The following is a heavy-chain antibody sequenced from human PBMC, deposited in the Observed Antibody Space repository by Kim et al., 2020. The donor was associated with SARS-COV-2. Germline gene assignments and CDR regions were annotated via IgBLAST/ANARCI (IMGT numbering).Heavy chain of an antibody. V-gene: IGHV3-49*03. J-gene: IGHJ4*02. Sequence: GGSLRLSCTASGFTFGDYAMSWFRQAPGKGLEWVGFIRSKAYGGTTEYAASVKGRFTISRDDSKSIAYLQMNSLKTEDTAVYYCTRDPATVVTLYFDYWGQGTLVTVSS. CDR3: TRDPATVVTLYFDY. CDR1: GFTFGDYA. D-gene: IGHD4-17*01. CDR2: IRSKAYGGTT.